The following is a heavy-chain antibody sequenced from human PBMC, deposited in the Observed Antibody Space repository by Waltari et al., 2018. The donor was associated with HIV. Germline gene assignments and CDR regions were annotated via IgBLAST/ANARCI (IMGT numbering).Heavy chain of an antibody. CDR1: RFTFTAYY. CDR2: SNPERCVT. Sequence: QVQLVQSGAEVKKPGASVKVSCTASRFTFTAYYVHWVRQAPGQGLEWMVLSNPERCVTHLAQNCQGRINMTRDASIKTAYLELSRLQSDDTAVYYCARDWWQLPSGGYFFDYWGQGTLVTVSS. V-gene: IGHV1-2*02. D-gene: IGHD2-15*01. CDR3: ARDWWQLPSGGYFFDY. J-gene: IGHJ4*02.